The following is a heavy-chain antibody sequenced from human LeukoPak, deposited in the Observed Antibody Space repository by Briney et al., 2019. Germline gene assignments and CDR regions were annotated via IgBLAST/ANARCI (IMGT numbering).Heavy chain of an antibody. CDR1: GFTVSSNY. CDR2: IYSGGST. V-gene: IGHV3-53*01. CDR3: ARAETTRYYDSSGYYRSLDY. Sequence: PGGSLRLSCAASGFTVSSNYMSWVRQAPGKGLEWVSVIYSGGSTYYADSVKGRFTISRDNSKNTLYLQMNSLRAEDTAVYYCARAETTRYYDSSGYYRSLDYWGQGTLVTVSS. J-gene: IGHJ4*02. D-gene: IGHD3-22*01.